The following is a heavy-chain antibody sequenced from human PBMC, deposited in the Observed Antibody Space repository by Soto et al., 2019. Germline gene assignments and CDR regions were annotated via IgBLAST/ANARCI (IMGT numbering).Heavy chain of an antibody. J-gene: IGHJ4*02. CDR2: IKPDGSAT. CDR3: ARAGYWGPGCYYYFDY. V-gene: IGHV3-7*01. D-gene: IGHD2-2*01. CDR1: GFTFGSYW. Sequence: EVQLVESGGGLVQPGGSLRLSCAVSGFTFGSYWMNWVRLIPGKGLEWVAYIKPDGSATYYVDSVKGRFTISRDNAKNSLYRQMNSLRVEDTSVYYCARAGYWGPGCYYYFDYWGQGTLVTVSS.